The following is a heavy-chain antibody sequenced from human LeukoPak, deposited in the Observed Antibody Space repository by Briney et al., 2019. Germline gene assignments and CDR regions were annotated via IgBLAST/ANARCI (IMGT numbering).Heavy chain of an antibody. CDR3: ARGYCSGGSCYSYYYYNYMDV. D-gene: IGHD2-15*01. Sequence: SETLSLTCSVSGGSISNNNWWSWVRQSPGKGLEWIGNIYHSGTTHYNPSLKSRVTISVDTSKNQFSLRLSSVTAADTAVYYCARGYCSGGSCYSYYYYNYMDVWGKGTTVTVSS. V-gene: IGHV4-4*02. J-gene: IGHJ6*03. CDR2: IYHSGTT. CDR1: GGSISNNNW.